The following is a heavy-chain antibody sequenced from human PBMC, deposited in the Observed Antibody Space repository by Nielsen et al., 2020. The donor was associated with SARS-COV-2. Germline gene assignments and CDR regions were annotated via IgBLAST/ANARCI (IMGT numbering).Heavy chain of an antibody. J-gene: IGHJ6*02. V-gene: IGHV3-11*04. D-gene: IGHD3-16*01. Sequence: LSLTCTVSGGSISSYYWSWIRQAPGKGLEWVSYISSSGSTIYYADSVKGRFTISRDNAKNSLYLQMNSLRAGDTAVYYCARGGADVWGQGTTVTVSS. CDR3: ARGGADV. CDR1: GGSISSYY. CDR2: ISSSGSTI.